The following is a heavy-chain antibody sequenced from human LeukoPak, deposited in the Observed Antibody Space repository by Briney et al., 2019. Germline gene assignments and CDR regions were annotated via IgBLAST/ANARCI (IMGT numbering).Heavy chain of an antibody. J-gene: IGHJ4*02. CDR3: VRGGGYFFDY. CDR1: GFTFTDQY. V-gene: IGHV3-72*01. D-gene: IGHD4-23*01. CDR2: VRNKAHNYMT. Sequence: GGSLRLSCVGSGFTFTDQYMDWVRQAPGKGLEWLGRVRNKAHNYMTAHDASVRARLTISRDDSLKSLILQIHTVTVEDTSVYYCVRGGGYFFDYWGRGTLVTVSS.